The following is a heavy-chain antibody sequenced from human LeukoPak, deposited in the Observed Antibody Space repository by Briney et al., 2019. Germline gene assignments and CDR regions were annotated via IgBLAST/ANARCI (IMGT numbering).Heavy chain of an antibody. J-gene: IGHJ4*02. V-gene: IGHV3-7*01. CDR1: GFSLSRYW. D-gene: IGHD6-13*01. Sequence: GGSLRLSCAASGFSLSRYWMSWVRQAPGKGLEWVASTQPDGSAQYYVDSVRGRFTISRDDSKNTLYLQMNSLRAEDTAVYYCARKNAAVSDYWGQGTLVTVSS. CDR3: ARKNAAVSDY. CDR2: TQPDGSAQ.